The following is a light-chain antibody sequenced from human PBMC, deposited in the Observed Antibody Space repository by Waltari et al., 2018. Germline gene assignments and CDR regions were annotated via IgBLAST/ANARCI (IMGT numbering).Light chain of an antibody. V-gene: IGKV1-5*03. CDR2: KAS. Sequence: DIQMTQSPSTLSASVGDRVTITCRASQSISSWLAWYQQKPGKAPKLLIYKASSLESGVPSRFSGSGSGTEFTLTISSLQPDDFATYYCHQSSSLPHTFGQGTKLEIK. CDR3: HQSSSLPHT. CDR1: QSISSW. J-gene: IGKJ2*01.